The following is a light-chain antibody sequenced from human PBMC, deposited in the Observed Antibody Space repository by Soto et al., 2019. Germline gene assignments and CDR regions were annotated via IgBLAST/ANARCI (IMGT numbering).Light chain of an antibody. CDR1: ESVVSNY. J-gene: IGKJ1*01. CDR3: LQYNNWWT. Sequence: EIVLTQSPGTLSLSPGERATLSCRATESVVSNYLAWYQPKPGQAPRLLIYDASSRATGIPDRFSGSGSGTDFTLTISSLQSEDFAVYYCLQYNNWWTFGQGTKVDIK. V-gene: IGKV3D-20*02. CDR2: DAS.